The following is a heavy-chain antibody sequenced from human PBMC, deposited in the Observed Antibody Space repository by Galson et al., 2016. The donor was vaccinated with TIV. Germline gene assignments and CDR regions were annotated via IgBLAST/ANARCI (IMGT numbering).Heavy chain of an antibody. Sequence: PALVKPTQTLTLTCTFSGFSLQTDGMCVNWIRQPPGKALEWLARIDWDDDKSYSSSLKTRLPISKDTSKNQVVLTMTNIDPVDTATYYCARISGYYDSSGHYIPRSFDYWGQGALVTVSS. CDR1: GFSLQTDGMC. D-gene: IGHD3-22*01. J-gene: IGHJ4*02. CDR3: ARISGYYDSSGHYIPRSFDY. CDR2: IDWDDDK. V-gene: IGHV2-70*11.